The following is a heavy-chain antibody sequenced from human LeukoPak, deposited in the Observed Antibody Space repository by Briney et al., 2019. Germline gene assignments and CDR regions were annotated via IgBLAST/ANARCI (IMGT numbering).Heavy chain of an antibody. CDR3: ARGSGSGYLYDAFDI. J-gene: IGHJ3*02. CDR2: IYTSGST. Sequence: SETLSLTCTVSGGSISSYYWSWIRQPAGKGLEWIGRIYTSGSTNYNPSLKSRVTMPVDTSKNQFSLKLSSVTAPDTAVYYCARGSGSGYLYDAFDIWGQGTMVTVSS. D-gene: IGHD3-22*01. V-gene: IGHV4-4*07. CDR1: GGSISSYY.